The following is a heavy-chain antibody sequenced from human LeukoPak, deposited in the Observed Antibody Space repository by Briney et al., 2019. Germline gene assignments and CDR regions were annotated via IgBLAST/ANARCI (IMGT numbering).Heavy chain of an antibody. CDR2: INPNSGGT. V-gene: IGHV1-2*02. Sequence: GASVKVSCKASGYTFTSYGISWVRQAPGQGLEWMGWINPNSGGTNYAQKFQGRVTMTRDTSISTAYMELSRLRSDDTAVYYCARGVTGTTGLFDYWGQGTLVTVSS. CDR3: ARGVTGTTGLFDY. J-gene: IGHJ4*02. D-gene: IGHD1-1*01. CDR1: GYTFTSYG.